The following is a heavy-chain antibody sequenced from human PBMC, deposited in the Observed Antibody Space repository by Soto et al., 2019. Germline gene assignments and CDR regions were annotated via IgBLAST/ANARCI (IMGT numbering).Heavy chain of an antibody. CDR3: VTERRNYEFDY. J-gene: IGHJ4*02. CDR2: IWNGRNSE. D-gene: IGHD1-7*01. Sequence: QVQLVESGGGVVQPGRSLRLSCAASGFTFSTFGMHWVRQSPGKGLEWVAVIWNGRNSEDYADSVKGRFTISRDNSKNTLYLQMNSLRAEDTAMYYCVTERRNYEFDYWGQGILDTVSS. CDR1: GFTFSTFG. V-gene: IGHV3-33*01.